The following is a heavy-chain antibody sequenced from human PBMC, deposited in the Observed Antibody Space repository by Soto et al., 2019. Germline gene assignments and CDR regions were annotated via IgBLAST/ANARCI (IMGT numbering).Heavy chain of an antibody. CDR2: ISGSGGST. J-gene: IGHJ6*02. CDR1: GFTFSNYA. D-gene: IGHD3-3*01. CDR3: AKGILVSIFGVTSGMGV. Sequence: PGGSLRLSCAASGFTFSNYAMSWVRQAPGKGLEWVSGISGSGGSTYYADSVKGRFTISRDNSKNTLYLQMNSLRAEDTAVYYCAKGILVSIFGVTSGMGVWGQGTTVPVSS. V-gene: IGHV3-23*01.